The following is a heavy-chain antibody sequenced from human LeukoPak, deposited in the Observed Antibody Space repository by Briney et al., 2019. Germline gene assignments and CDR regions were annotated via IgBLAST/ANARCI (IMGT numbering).Heavy chain of an antibody. CDR1: SGSVSSGDSY. V-gene: IGHV4-30-4*02. Sequence: SETLSLTCTVSSGSVSSGDSYWSWIRQPPGKGLEFIGYIYYSGSTYYNTSLKSRVIISVDTSKNQFSLKLSSVTAADTAVYYCARGRKSGYERGYYFDYWGQGTLVTVSS. CDR2: IYYSGST. CDR3: ARGRKSGYERGYYFDY. D-gene: IGHD5-12*01. J-gene: IGHJ4*02.